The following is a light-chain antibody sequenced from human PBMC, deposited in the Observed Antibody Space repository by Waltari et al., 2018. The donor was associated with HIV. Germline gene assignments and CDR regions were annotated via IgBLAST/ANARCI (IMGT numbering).Light chain of an antibody. CDR2: DAS. Sequence: ETVLTQSPATLSLSPGARATLSCRASQSIDIYLAWYQQRPGQAPRLLIYDASNRATGIPPRFSGSGSGTDFTLTISSLEPEDFAVYYCQQRKHWPPLTFGGGTKVEI. CDR3: QQRKHWPPLT. V-gene: IGKV3-11*01. CDR1: QSIDIY. J-gene: IGKJ4*01.